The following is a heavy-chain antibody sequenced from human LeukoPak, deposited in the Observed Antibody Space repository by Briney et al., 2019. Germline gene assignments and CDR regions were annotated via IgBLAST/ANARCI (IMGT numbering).Heavy chain of an antibody. Sequence: PSETLSLTCTVSGGSISNYYWTWVRQPAGKGLEWIGRIYTSGSTNYNPSLKSRVTMSVDTSKNQFSLQLSSVTAADTAVYYCVREGRNTITIFGVVNDAFDIWSQGTKVTVSA. D-gene: IGHD3-3*01. CDR2: IYTSGST. CDR3: VREGRNTITIFGVVNDAFDI. J-gene: IGHJ3*02. V-gene: IGHV4-4*07. CDR1: GGSISNYY.